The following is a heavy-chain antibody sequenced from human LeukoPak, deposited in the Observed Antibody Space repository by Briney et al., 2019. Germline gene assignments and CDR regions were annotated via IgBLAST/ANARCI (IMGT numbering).Heavy chain of an antibody. CDR1: GFTFSTFA. Sequence: GGSLRLSCAASGFTFSTFAMIWVRQPPGKGLEWVSSIFPSGGEIHYADSVKGRFTISRDNAKNSLYLQMNSLRAEDTAVYYCAELSITMIGGVWGKGTTVTISS. D-gene: IGHD3-10*02. CDR2: IFPSGGEI. J-gene: IGHJ6*04. V-gene: IGHV3-21*01. CDR3: AELSITMIGGV.